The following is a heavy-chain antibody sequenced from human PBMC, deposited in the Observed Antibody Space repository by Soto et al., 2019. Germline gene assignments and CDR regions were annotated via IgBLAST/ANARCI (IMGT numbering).Heavy chain of an antibody. CDR2: MNPNSGNT. CDR1: GYTFTSYD. Sequence: QVQLVQSGAEVKKPGASVKVSCKASGYTFTSYDINWVRQATGQGLEWMGWMNPNSGNTGYAQKFQGRVTMTRNTSISTAYMELSSLRSEDTAVYYCARARITMVRGVTRPRVWNPWGQGTLVTVSS. V-gene: IGHV1-8*01. CDR3: ARARITMVRGVTRPRVWNP. D-gene: IGHD3-10*01. J-gene: IGHJ5*02.